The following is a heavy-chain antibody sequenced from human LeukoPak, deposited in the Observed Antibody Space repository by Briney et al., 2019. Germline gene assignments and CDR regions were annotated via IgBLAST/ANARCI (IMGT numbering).Heavy chain of an antibody. D-gene: IGHD4-23*01. CDR2: ISSSSSSI. CDR1: GLTFSTYS. J-gene: IGHJ6*02. Sequence: GGSLRLSCAASGLTFSTYSMNWVRQAPGKGLEWVSYISSSSSSIFYADSVKGRFTISRDNAKISLYLQMNSLRVEDTAVYYCARSGGNSGGWNHYYYYDMDVWGQGATVTVSS. V-gene: IGHV3-48*01. CDR3: ARSGGNSGGWNHYYYYDMDV.